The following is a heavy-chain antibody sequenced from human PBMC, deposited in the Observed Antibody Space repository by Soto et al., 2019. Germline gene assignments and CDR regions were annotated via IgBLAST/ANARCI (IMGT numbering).Heavy chain of an antibody. CDR1: GVSVNSGSFY. D-gene: IGHD4-17*01. V-gene: IGHV4-61*01. J-gene: IGHJ4*02. CDR3: ARGVTVTQYDY. CDR2: GSYSGTT. Sequence: QVQLQESRPGLVKPSETLSLTCTVSGVSVNSGSFYWASIRQPPGKGLEWIGFGSYSGTTNYKPSPKRRVTISVDTSTSQISLKVTPLTAGDTAVYYCARGVTVTQYDYLGQGTLVIFSS.